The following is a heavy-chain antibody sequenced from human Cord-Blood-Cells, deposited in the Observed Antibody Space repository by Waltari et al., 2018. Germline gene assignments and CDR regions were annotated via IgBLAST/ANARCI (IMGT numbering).Heavy chain of an antibody. CDR1: GGSSSGYY. J-gene: IGHJ4*02. V-gene: IGHV4-34*01. CDR2: INHSGST. CDR3: ARGLIDFWSGYYDY. Sequence: QVQLQQWGAGLLQPSETLSLTCAVYGGSSSGYYWSWIRQPPGKGLEWIGEINHSGSTNYNPSLKSRVTISVDTSKNQFSLKLSSVTAADTAVYYCARGLIDFWSGYYDYWGQGTLVTVSS. D-gene: IGHD3-3*01.